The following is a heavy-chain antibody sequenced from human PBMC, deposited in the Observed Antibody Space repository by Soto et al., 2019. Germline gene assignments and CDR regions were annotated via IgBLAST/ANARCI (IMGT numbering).Heavy chain of an antibody. CDR2: ISGSGGST. Sequence: GGSLRLSCAASGFTFSYYAMNWVRQAPGKGLEWVSTISGSGGSTYYADSVKGRFTISRENSKNTLYLQMNSLRAEDTAVYYCAKDYGDYVGWFDPWGQGTLVTVSS. D-gene: IGHD4-17*01. CDR1: GFTFSYYA. J-gene: IGHJ5*02. CDR3: AKDYGDYVGWFDP. V-gene: IGHV3-23*01.